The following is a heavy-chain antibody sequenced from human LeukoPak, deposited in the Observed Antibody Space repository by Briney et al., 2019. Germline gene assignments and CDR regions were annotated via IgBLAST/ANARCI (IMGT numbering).Heavy chain of an antibody. D-gene: IGHD2-8*02. V-gene: IGHV3-38-3*01. CDR3: AKDWGYWVYYFDY. CDR1: GFTVSSNE. Sequence: SGGSLRLSCAASGFTVSSNEMSWVRQAPGKGLEWVSSISGGSTYYADSRKGRFTISRDNSKNTLHLQMNSLRAEDTAVYYCAKDWGYWVYYFDYWAREPWSPSPQ. J-gene: IGHJ4*02. CDR2: ISGGST.